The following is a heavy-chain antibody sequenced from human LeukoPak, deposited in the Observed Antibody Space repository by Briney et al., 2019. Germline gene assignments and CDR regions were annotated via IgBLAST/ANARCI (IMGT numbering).Heavy chain of an antibody. CDR2: ISSSSSYI. D-gene: IGHD3-10*01. Sequence: PGGSLRLSCVASGFTFSNSSMTWVRQAPGKGLEWVSSISSSSSYIYYADSVKGRFTISIDNAKNSLYLQMNSLRAEDTAVYYCARVNPFGSGSRYHYYGMDVWGQGTTVTVSS. CDR3: ARVNPFGSGSRYHYYGMDV. V-gene: IGHV3-21*01. J-gene: IGHJ6*02. CDR1: GFTFSNSS.